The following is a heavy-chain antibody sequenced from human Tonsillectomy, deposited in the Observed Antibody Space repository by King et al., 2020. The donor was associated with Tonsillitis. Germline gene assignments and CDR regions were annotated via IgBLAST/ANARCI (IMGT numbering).Heavy chain of an antibody. CDR3: ARAIIASAGIFDY. CDR1: GGSISSYY. CDR2: IYYSGST. V-gene: IGHV4-59*01. J-gene: IGHJ4*02. Sequence: VQLQESGPGLVKPSETLSLTCTVSGGSISSYYWSWIRQPPGKGLEWIGYIYYSGSTNYNPSLKSRVTISVDTSKNQFSLKLSSVTAADTAVYYCARAIIASAGIFDYWGQGTLVTVSS. D-gene: IGHD6-13*01.